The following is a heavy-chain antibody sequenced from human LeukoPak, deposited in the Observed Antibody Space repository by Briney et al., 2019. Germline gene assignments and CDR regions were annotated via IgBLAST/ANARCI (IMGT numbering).Heavy chain of an antibody. D-gene: IGHD6-13*01. CDR2: ISYDGSNK. CDR3: ARDRLAAAGRSAGKYNWFDP. V-gene: IGHV3-30*03. J-gene: IGHJ5*02. CDR1: GFTFSSYG. Sequence: PGRSLRLSCAASGFTFSSYGMHWVRQAPGKGLEWVAVISYDGSNKYYADSVKGRFTISRDNAKNSLYLQMNSLRAEDTAVYYCARDRLAAAGRSAGKYNWFDPWGQGTLVTVSS.